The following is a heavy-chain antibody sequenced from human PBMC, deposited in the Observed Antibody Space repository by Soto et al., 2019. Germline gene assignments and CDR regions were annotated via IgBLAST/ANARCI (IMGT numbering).Heavy chain of an antibody. J-gene: IGHJ4*02. V-gene: IGHV5-51*01. CDR3: ARFVDTPRTYYFDY. CDR2: IYPGDSDT. CDR1: GYSFTSYW. D-gene: IGHD5-18*01. Sequence: PGESLMISCKGSGYSFTSYWIGWVRQMPGKGLEWMGIIYPGDSDTRYSPAFQGQVTISADKSISTAYLQWSSLKASDTAMYYCARFVDTPRTYYFDYWGQGTLVTVSS.